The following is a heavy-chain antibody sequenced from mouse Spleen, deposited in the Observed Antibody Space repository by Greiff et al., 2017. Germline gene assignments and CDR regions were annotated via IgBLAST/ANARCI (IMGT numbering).Heavy chain of an antibody. J-gene: IGHJ4*01. Sequence: VKLQQPGAELVKPGASVKLSCKASGYTFTSYWMQWVKQRPGQGLEWIGEIDPSDSYTNYNQKFKGKATLTVDTSSSTAYMQLSSLTSEDSAVYYCARGGGSSYFYAMDYWGQGTSVTVSS. CDR3: ARGGGSSYFYAMDY. D-gene: IGHD1-1*01. V-gene: IGHV1-50*01. CDR2: IDPSDSYT. CDR1: GYTFTSYW.